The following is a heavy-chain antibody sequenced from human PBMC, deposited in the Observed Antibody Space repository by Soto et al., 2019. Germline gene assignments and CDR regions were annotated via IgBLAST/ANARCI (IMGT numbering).Heavy chain of an antibody. D-gene: IGHD5-12*01. CDR2: ISYDGSNK. V-gene: IGHV3-30-3*01. CDR3: AKSLESSDIVATVDY. Sequence: TGGSLRLSCAASGFTFSSYAMHWVRQAPGKGLEWVAVISYDGSNKYYADSVKGRFTITRDNSKNTLYLQMNSLRAEDTAVYYCAKSLESSDIVATVDYWGQGTLVTVSS. J-gene: IGHJ4*02. CDR1: GFTFSSYA.